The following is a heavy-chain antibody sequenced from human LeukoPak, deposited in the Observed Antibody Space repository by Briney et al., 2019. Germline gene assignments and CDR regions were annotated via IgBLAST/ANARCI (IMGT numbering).Heavy chain of an antibody. V-gene: IGHV3-23*01. CDR3: VKDRPCETCMPMDA. CDR2: LGRSGEYR. J-gene: IGHJ6*02. Sequence: GGSLRLSCAASGFRFTDYSMSWVRQAPGKGLEWVAGLGRSGEYRYYADSVKGRFTISRDNSKDTVSLQMNSLRAEDSAIYFCVKDRPCETCMPMDAWGQGTTVTVSS. D-gene: IGHD2-2*01. CDR1: GFRFTDYS.